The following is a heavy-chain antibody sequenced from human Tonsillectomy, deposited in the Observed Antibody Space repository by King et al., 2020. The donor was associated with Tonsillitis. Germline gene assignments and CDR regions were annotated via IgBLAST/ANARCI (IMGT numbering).Heavy chain of an antibody. CDR1: GFTFDDNA. CDR3: AKDTGPIVVVVAAKYYYYGMDV. D-gene: IGHD2-15*01. V-gene: IGHV3-9*01. J-gene: IGHJ6*02. CDR2: ISWNSGSI. Sequence: VQLVESGGSLVQPGRSLSLSCAASGFTFDDNAMHWVRQAPGKGLEWVSGISWNSGSIGYADSVKGRFTISRDNAKNSLYLQMNSLRAEDTALYYCAKDTGPIVVVVAAKYYYYGMDVWGQGTTVTVSS.